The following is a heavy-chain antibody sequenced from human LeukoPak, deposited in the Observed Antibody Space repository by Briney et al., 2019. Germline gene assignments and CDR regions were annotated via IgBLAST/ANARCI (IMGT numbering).Heavy chain of an antibody. CDR3: ARQSSSEDYPRFFDY. D-gene: IGHD4-11*01. Sequence: SETLSLTCTVSSGSISSRSYYWGRIRQPPGKGLEWIGSLYYNVYTYYSPSLKSRVTISADTSRSQFSLGLSYVTAADTAVYYCARQSSSEDYPRFFDYWGQGILVTVSS. V-gene: IGHV4-39*01. J-gene: IGHJ4*02. CDR1: SGSISSRSYY. CDR2: LYYNVYT.